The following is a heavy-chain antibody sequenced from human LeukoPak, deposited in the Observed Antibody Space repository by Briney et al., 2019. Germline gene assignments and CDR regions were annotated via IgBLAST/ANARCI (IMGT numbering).Heavy chain of an antibody. V-gene: IGHV3-15*01. CDR2: IRSKIDGETI. Sequence: GGSLRLSCAASGFTFSNAWVSWVRQAPGKGPEWVGLIRSKIDGETIEYAAPVKDRFVISRDDSKNTVYLQMTSLKIEDTAVYYCTTAGISGTRWYYNGMDVWGQGTTVTVSS. J-gene: IGHJ6*02. CDR3: TTAGISGTRWYYNGMDV. CDR1: GFTFSNAW. D-gene: IGHD1-20*01.